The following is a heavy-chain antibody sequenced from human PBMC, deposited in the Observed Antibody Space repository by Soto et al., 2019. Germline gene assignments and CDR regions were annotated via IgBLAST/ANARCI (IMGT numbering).Heavy chain of an antibody. V-gene: IGHV3-30-3*01. D-gene: IGHD2-2*01. CDR2: ISYDGSNK. Sequence: HPGGSLRLSCAASGFTFSSYAMHWVRQAPGKGLEWVAVISYDGSNKYYADSVKGRFTISRDNSKNTLYLQMNSLRAEDTAVYYCARDTLRYCISTSCPPMDYYYYGMDVWGQGTTVTVSS. CDR3: ARDTLRYCISTSCPPMDYYYYGMDV. CDR1: GFTFSSYA. J-gene: IGHJ6*02.